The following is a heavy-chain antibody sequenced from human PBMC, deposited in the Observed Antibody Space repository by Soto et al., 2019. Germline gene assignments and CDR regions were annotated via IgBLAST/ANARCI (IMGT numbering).Heavy chain of an antibody. J-gene: IGHJ6*02. CDR2: INPSGGST. CDR3: ARPNYYDSSGYDDAYYYAMDV. V-gene: IGHV1-46*04. CDR1: AYTFTSYY. Sequence: QVQLVQSGAEMKQPGASVKVSCKASAYTFTSYYMHWVRQAPGQGLEWIGIINPSGGSTSYAQKLQGRVTMTRDTSTSTVYMELSSLRSEDTAVYYCARPNYYDSSGYDDAYYYAMDVWGQGTTVTVSS. D-gene: IGHD3-22*01.